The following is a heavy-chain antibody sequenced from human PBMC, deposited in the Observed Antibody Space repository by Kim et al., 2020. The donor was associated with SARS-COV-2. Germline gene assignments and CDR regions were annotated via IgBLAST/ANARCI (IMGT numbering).Heavy chain of an antibody. V-gene: IGHV4-34*01. D-gene: IGHD2-2*01. J-gene: IGHJ6*02. CDR3: ARGMGYCSSTSCYAIDSGFNGMDV. CDR2: INHSGST. Sequence: SETLSLTCAVYGGSFSGYYWSWIRQPPGKGLEWIGEINHSGSTNYNPSLKSRVTISVDTSKNQFSLKLSSVTAADTAVYYCARGMGYCSSTSCYAIDSGFNGMDVWGQGTTVTVSS. CDR1: GGSFSGYY.